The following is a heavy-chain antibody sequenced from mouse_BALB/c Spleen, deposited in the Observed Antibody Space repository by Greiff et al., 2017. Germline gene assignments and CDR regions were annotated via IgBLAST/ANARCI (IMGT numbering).Heavy chain of an antibody. CDR3: ARGRSHESAY. CDR2: IYPGDGDT. J-gene: IGHJ3*01. V-gene: IGHV1-82*01. CDR1: GYAFSSSW. Sequence: QVQLQQSGPELVKPGASVKISCKASGYAFSSSWMNWVKQRPGQGLEWIGRIYPGDGDTNYNGKFKGKATLTADKSSSTAYMQLSSLTSVDSAVYFCARGRSHESAYWGQGTLVTVSA.